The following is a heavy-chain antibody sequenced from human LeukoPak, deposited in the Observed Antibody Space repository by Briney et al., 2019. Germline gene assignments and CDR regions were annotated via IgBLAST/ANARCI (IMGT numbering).Heavy chain of an antibody. J-gene: IGHJ4*02. Sequence: PSETLSLTCTVSGGSISSSSYYWGWIRQPPGKGLEWIGSIYYSGSTYYNPSLKSRVTISVDTSKNQFSLKLSSVTAADTAVYYCARLWMDGSGSLWGQGTLVTVSS. V-gene: IGHV4-39*01. CDR1: GGSISSSSYY. CDR2: IYYSGST. D-gene: IGHD3-10*01. CDR3: ARLWMDGSGSL.